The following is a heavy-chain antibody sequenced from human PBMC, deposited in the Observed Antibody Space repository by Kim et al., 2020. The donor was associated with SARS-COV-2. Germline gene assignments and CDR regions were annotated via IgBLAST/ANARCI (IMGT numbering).Heavy chain of an antibody. V-gene: IGHV3-53*01. J-gene: IGHJ4*02. Sequence: STLYADTVKGRFTITRDNSKNMLVLQMDSLKIEDTAVYYCAREPARRADYWGQGTLVTVSS. CDR3: AREPARRADY. D-gene: IGHD1-1*01. CDR2: ST.